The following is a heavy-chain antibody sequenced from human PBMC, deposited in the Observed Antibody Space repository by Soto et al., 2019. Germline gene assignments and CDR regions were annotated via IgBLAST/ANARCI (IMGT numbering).Heavy chain of an antibody. CDR3: ASDATKYYYEDRGGIGSPFDY. CDR1: GFTFSKFG. J-gene: IGHJ4*02. Sequence: QVQLVESGGGVVQPGRSLRLSCAASGFTFSKFGMHWVRQAPGKGLEWLAVISFDGSTKYHADSVKGRFTVSRDNSKNTPYLQMNSLRADDTAVYHCASDATKYYYEDRGGIGSPFDYWGQGTLVTVSS. D-gene: IGHD3-22*01. CDR2: ISFDGSTK. V-gene: IGHV3-33*05.